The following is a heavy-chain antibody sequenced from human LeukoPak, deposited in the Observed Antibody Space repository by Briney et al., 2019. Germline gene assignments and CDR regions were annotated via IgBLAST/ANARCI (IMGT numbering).Heavy chain of an antibody. Sequence: ASVKVSCKASGYTFTSYGISWVRQATGQGLEWMGWMNPNSGNTGYAQKFQGRVTMTRNTSVSTAYMELSSLRSEDTAVYYCAREGAVGGYYYYYYGMDVWGQGTTVTVSS. V-gene: IGHV1-8*02. CDR1: GYTFTSYG. D-gene: IGHD6-19*01. CDR2: MNPNSGNT. J-gene: IGHJ6*02. CDR3: AREGAVGGYYYYYYGMDV.